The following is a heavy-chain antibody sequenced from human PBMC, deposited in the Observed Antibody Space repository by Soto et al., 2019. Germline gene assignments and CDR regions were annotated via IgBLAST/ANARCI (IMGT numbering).Heavy chain of an antibody. V-gene: IGHV1-3*01. CDR3: ARLGLRGYSYGEPSFDY. D-gene: IGHD5-18*01. J-gene: IGHJ4*02. Sequence: ASVKVSCKASGYTFTSYAMHWVRQAPGQRLEWMGWINAGNGNTKYSQKFQGRVTITRDTSASTAYMELSSLRSEDTAVYYCARLGLRGYSYGEPSFDYWGQGTLVTGSS. CDR1: GYTFTSYA. CDR2: INAGNGNT.